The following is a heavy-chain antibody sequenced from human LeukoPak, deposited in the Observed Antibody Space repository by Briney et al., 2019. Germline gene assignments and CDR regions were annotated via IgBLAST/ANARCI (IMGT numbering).Heavy chain of an antibody. CDR3: ARSIYTTPSHPYFFDY. J-gene: IGHJ4*02. D-gene: IGHD1-26*01. Sequence: SETLSLTCTVSDGSISSYYWSWIRQPPGKGLEWIGYIQYSGSTNYNPSLKSRVTISVDTSKNQFSLKLTSVTAADTAVYYCARSIYTTPSHPYFFDYWGQGTLVTVSS. CDR1: DGSISSYY. CDR2: IQYSGST. V-gene: IGHV4-59*01.